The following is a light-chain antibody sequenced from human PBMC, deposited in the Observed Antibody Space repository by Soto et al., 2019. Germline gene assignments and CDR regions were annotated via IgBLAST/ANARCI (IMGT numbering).Light chain of an antibody. CDR1: QSISVW. V-gene: IGKV1-5*03. Sequence: DIQMTQSPSTLSASVGDRVTITCRASQSISVWLAWYQQKPGKAPNLLIYQASSLEGGVPSRFSGSGSGTEFSLTLSSLQPDDLATYYCQNYNTYPPTFGPGTKVDIK. J-gene: IGKJ3*01. CDR2: QAS. CDR3: QNYNTYPPT.